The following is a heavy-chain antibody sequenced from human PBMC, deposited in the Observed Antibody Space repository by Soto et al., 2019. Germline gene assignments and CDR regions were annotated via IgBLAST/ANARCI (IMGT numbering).Heavy chain of an antibody. V-gene: IGHV1-2*04. CDR1: GYTFTDYY. CDR2: INPNSGGT. CDR3: ARQQSLSSWYEY. J-gene: IGHJ4*02. Sequence: QVQLVQSGAEVKKPGASVKVSCKTSGYTFTDYYMHWVRQAPGQGLEWMGWINPNSGGTTYAQKFQGWVTMTRDTSISTVYMELSRLSSDATAVYYCARQQSLSSWYEYWGQGTLVTVSS. D-gene: IGHD6-13*01.